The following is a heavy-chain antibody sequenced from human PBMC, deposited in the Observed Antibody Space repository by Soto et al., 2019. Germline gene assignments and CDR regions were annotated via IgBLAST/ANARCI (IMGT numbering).Heavy chain of an antibody. Sequence: GASVKVSCKASGGTFSSYTISWVRQAPGQGLEWMGRITPILGIANYAQKFQGRVTITADKSTSTAYMELSSLRSEDTAVYYCARDIPRVVVAATNWFDPWGQGTLVTVSS. CDR1: GGTFSSYT. J-gene: IGHJ5*02. V-gene: IGHV1-69*04. D-gene: IGHD2-15*01. CDR2: ITPILGIA. CDR3: ARDIPRVVVAATNWFDP.